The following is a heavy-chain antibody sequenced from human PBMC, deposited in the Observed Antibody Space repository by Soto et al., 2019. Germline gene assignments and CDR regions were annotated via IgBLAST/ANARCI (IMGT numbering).Heavy chain of an antibody. CDR1: GFTFSNYA. CDR2: ISIGGGTT. D-gene: IGHD3-16*01. CDR3: AKHGGTINC. J-gene: IGHJ4*02. Sequence: PCGSLRLSCAASGFTFSNYAMSWVRQAPGKGLEWVSGISIGGGTTYYLDSVKGRFTIFRDNSKNTLSLQMNSLRAEDTAIYYCAKHGGTINCWGQGILVTVSS. V-gene: IGHV3-23*01.